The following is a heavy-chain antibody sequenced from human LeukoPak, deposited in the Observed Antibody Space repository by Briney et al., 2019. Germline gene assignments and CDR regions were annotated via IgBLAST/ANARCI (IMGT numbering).Heavy chain of an antibody. D-gene: IGHD1-1*01. CDR1: GGSFSGYY. CDR2: INHSGST. CDR3: ATGGAFTTGRYNI. Sequence: SETLSLTCAVYGGSFSGYYWSWIRQPPGKGLEWIGEINHSGSTNYNPSLKSRVAISTDTSKNQDSLRVTSVTAADTAVYYCATGGAFTTGRYNIWGQGTLVSVSS. J-gene: IGHJ4*02. V-gene: IGHV4-34*01.